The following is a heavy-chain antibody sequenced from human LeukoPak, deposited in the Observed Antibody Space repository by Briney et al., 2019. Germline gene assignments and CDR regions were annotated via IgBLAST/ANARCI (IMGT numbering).Heavy chain of an antibody. CDR2: TYYRSKWYN. V-gene: IGHV6-1*01. J-gene: IGHJ6*02. CDR3: ARVTGGSYFDYYYYYGMDV. D-gene: IGHD1-26*01. Sequence: SQTLSLTCAISGDSVSSNSAAWNWIRQSPSRGLEWPGRTYYRSKWYNDYAVSVKSRITINPDTSKNQFPLQLNSVTPEDTAVYYCARVTGGSYFDYYYYYGMDVWGQGTTVTVSS. CDR1: GDSVSSNSAA.